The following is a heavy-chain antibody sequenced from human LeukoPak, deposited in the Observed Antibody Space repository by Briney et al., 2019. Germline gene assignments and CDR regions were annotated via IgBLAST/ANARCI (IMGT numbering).Heavy chain of an antibody. CDR3: ATQGNKQPKNYGMDV. CDR1: GYTFTSYG. CDR2: ISAYNGNT. Sequence: ASVKVSCKASGYTFTSYGISWVRQAPGQGLEWMGWISAYNGNTNYAQKFQGRVTMTEDTSTDTAYMELSSLRSEDTAVYYCATQGNKQPKNYGMDVWGQGTTVTVSS. V-gene: IGHV1-18*04. D-gene: IGHD2/OR15-2a*01. J-gene: IGHJ6*02.